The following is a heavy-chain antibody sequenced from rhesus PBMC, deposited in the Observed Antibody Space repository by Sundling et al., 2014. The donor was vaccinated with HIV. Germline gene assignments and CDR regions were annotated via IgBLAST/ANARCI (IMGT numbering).Heavy chain of an antibody. V-gene: IGHV4-165*01. J-gene: IGHJ4*01. D-gene: IGHD2-15*01. Sequence: QVQLQESGPGLVKPSETLSLTCAVSGGSFSAYYWGWIRQPPGKGLEWIGYISGSSGSTDYNPSLKSRVTISTDTSKNQFSLELSSVTAADTALYYCARDIGWGGFDYWGQGVLVTVSS. CDR2: ISGSSGST. CDR3: ARDIGWGGFDY. CDR1: GGSFSAYY.